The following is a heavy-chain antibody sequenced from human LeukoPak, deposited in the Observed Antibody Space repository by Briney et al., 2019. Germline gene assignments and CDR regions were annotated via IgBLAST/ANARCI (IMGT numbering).Heavy chain of an antibody. CDR1: GFTFSSYG. CDR3: AKPYSYGST. J-gene: IGHJ5*02. CDR2: ISGSGDTT. D-gene: IGHD5-18*01. V-gene: IGHV3-23*01. Sequence: GGSLRLSCAASGFTFSSYGMSWVRQAPGKGLEWVSTISGSGDTTYYADSVKGRFTISRDNSKNTLYLQMNSLRAEDTAVYYCAKPYSYGSTWGQGTLVTVSS.